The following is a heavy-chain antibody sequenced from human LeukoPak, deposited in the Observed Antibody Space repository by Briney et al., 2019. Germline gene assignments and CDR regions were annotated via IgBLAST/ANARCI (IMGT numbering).Heavy chain of an antibody. CDR1: GYTFTGYY. D-gene: IGHD2-15*01. Sequence: ASVKVSCKASGYTFTGYYMHWVRQAPGQGLEWMGWVSAYADNTNYVQKVQGRVTMTTDTSTNTAYMELRSLRSDDTAVYYCARDCIGCHGFDYWGQGTLVTVSS. V-gene: IGHV1-18*04. CDR2: VSAYADNT. CDR3: ARDCIGCHGFDY. J-gene: IGHJ4*02.